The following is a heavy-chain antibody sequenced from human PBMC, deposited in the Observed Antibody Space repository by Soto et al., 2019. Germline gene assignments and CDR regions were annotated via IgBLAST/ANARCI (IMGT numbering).Heavy chain of an antibody. J-gene: IGHJ6*02. D-gene: IGHD3-16*01. CDR3: ARGLRGYYGIDV. Sequence: EVQLVESGGGLVQPGGSLRLSCAASGFTFYNYWMHWVRQAPGKGLVWVSRVNSDGSTTNYADSVKGRFTISRDNAKNMVFLPMNNLRAEDTAVYYCARGLRGYYGIDVWGQGTTVTVSS. CDR2: VNSDGSTT. CDR1: GFTFYNYW. V-gene: IGHV3-74*01.